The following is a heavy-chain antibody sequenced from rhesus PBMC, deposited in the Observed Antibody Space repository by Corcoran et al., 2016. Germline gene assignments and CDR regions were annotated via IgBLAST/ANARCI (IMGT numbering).Heavy chain of an antibody. CDR1: GGSISSNY. J-gene: IGHJ4*01. CDR3: ARGSGVWDD. V-gene: IGHV4-173*01. Sequence: QLQLQESGPGLVKPSETLSLTCAVSGGSISSNYWSWIRQPPGKGLAWIGRISGSGWSTHATPSLRIRVTISTATSKNQFSLKLSSVTAADTAVYYCARGSGVWDDWGQGVLVTVSS. D-gene: IGHD6-13*01. CDR2: ISGSGWST.